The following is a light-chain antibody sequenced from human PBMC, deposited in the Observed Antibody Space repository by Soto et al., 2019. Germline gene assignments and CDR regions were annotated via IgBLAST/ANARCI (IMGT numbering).Light chain of an antibody. CDR2: GAS. Sequence: EIVLTQSPGTLSLSPGERATLSCRASQSVSSSYLAWYQQKPGQAPRLLIYGASSRATGIPDRFSGSGSGTDFTLNISRLEPEDFAVYYCQQYGSSPHSFGQGTKVAIK. V-gene: IGKV3-20*01. CDR3: QQYGSSPHS. CDR1: QSVSSSY. J-gene: IGKJ1*01.